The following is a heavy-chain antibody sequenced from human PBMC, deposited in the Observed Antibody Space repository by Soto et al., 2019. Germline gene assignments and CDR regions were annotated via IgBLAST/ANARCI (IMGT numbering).Heavy chain of an antibody. CDR3: ARGFMVGSGSDAFDI. V-gene: IGHV1-46*03. Sequence: ASVKVPCKASGYTFTSYYMHWVRQAPGQGLEWMGIINPSGGSTSYAQKFQGRVTMTRDTSTSTVYMELSSLRSEDTAVYYCARGFMVGSGSDAFDIWGQGTMVTVSS. D-gene: IGHD3-10*02. CDR1: GYTFTSYY. J-gene: IGHJ3*02. CDR2: INPSGGST.